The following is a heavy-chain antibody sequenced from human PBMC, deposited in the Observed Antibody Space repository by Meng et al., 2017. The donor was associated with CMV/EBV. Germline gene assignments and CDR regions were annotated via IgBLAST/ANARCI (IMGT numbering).Heavy chain of an antibody. V-gene: IGHV3-21*01. Sequence: GESLKISCAASGFTFNTYAMNWVRQAPGKGLEWVSSLDSGYVFVYYADSVKGRFTISRDNAKNSLYLQMNSLRAEDTAVYYCARGRWIFGVVRLGMDVWGQGTTVTVSS. CDR2: LDSGYVFV. CDR3: ARGRWIFGVVRLGMDV. J-gene: IGHJ6*02. D-gene: IGHD3-3*01. CDR1: GFTFNTYA.